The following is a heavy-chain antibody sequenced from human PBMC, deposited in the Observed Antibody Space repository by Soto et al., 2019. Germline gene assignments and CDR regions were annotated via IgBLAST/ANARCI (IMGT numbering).Heavy chain of an antibody. CDR2: ISARGGRS. J-gene: IGHJ4*02. V-gene: IGHV3-23*01. CDR1: GVSFNSYA. D-gene: IGHD5-12*01. CDR3: AKGSIEYSASVDN. Sequence: EAHLLESGGGLAEPGGSLRLSCAASGVSFNSYAMVWVRQAPGKGLEWVSVISARGGRSYFADTGKGPFTISRDNTKNVLSLEMNSLGAEDTAIYFCAKGSIEYSASVDNWGQGTLVLVSS.